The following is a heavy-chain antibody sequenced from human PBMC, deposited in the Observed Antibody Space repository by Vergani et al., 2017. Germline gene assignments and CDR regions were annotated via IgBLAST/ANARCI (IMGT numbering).Heavy chain of an antibody. J-gene: IGHJ4*02. CDR3: ARQEAVAGRRGYDY. CDR1: GGTFSSYA. D-gene: IGHD6-19*01. V-gene: IGHV1-69*01. CDR2: IIPIFGTA. Sequence: QVQLVQSGAEVKKPGSSVKVSCKASGGTFSSYAISWVRKAPGQGIEWMGGIIPIFGTANYAQKFPGRVTITADESTSNAYMELSSLRYEYTAVYYCARQEAVAGRRGYDYWGQGTLVTVSS.